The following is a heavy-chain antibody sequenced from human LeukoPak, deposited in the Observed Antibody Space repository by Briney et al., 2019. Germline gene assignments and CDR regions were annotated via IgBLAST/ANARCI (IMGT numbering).Heavy chain of an antibody. CDR1: GGSISSYY. CDR3: ATGGDSSGYYYGYYFDY. J-gene: IGHJ4*02. D-gene: IGHD3-22*01. Sequence: PSETLSLTCAVSGGSISSYYWSWIRQPPGKGLEWIGYIYYSGSTNYNPSLKSRVTISVDTSKNQFSLKLSSVTAADTAVYYCATGGDSSGYYYGYYFDYWGQGTLVTVSS. CDR2: IYYSGST. V-gene: IGHV4-59*01.